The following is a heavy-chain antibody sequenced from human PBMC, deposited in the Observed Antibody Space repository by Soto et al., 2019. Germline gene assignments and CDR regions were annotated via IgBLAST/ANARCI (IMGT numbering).Heavy chain of an antibody. CDR2: IYHSGST. J-gene: IGHJ6*03. V-gene: IGHV4-4*02. CDR1: SGSISSSNW. CDR3: ASRFYYYYYMDV. Sequence: TLSLTCAVSSGSISSSNWWSWVRQPPGKGLEWIGEIYHSGSTNYNPSLKSRVTISVDKSKNQFSLKLSSVTAADTAVYYCASRFYYYYYMDVWGKGTTVTVSS.